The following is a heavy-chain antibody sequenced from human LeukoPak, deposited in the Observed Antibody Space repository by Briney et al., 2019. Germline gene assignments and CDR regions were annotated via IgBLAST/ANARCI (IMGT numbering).Heavy chain of an antibody. CDR2: INRDASRP. D-gene: IGHD2-15*01. CDR3: ARETRETGSGDHQTDAFDI. J-gene: IGHJ3*02. Sequence: GGSLRLSCAASGFTFSDYWMHWVRQAPGKGLVWVSRINRDASRPSYADSVKGRFTISRDNAKNTLYLQMNSLGVEDTALYYCARETRETGSGDHQTDAFDIWGQGTMVSVSS. CDR1: GFTFSDYW. V-gene: IGHV3-74*01.